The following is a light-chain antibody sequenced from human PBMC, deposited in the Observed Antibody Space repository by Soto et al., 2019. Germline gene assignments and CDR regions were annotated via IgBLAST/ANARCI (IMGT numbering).Light chain of an antibody. J-gene: IGLJ2*01. CDR3: CSYAGSSTYVV. V-gene: IGLV2-23*01. Sequence: QSALTQPASVSGSPGQSITISCTGTSSDVGSYNVVSWYQQHPGKAPKLMIYEGSKWPSGVSNRLSGSKSGNTASLTISGLQAEDEADYYCCSYAGSSTYVVFGGGTKLTVL. CDR1: SSDVGSYNV. CDR2: EGS.